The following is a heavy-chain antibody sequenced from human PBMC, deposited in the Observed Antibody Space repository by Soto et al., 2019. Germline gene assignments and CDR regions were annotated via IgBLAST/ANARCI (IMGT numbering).Heavy chain of an antibody. D-gene: IGHD3-22*01. J-gene: IGHJ4*02. CDR2: ISGSGGST. CDR3: AKGRASGYYYGYFDY. V-gene: IGHV3-23*01. Sequence: EVQLLESGGGLVQPGGSLRLSCAASGFTFSSYAMSWVRQAPGKGLEWVSDISGSGGSTYYADSVKGRFTISRDNSKNTLYLQMNSLRAEDTAVYYCAKGRASGYYYGYFDYWGQGTLVTVSS. CDR1: GFTFSSYA.